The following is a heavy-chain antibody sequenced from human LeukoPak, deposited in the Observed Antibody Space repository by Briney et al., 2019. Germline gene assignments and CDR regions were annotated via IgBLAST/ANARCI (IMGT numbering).Heavy chain of an antibody. Sequence: PGGSLRLSCAASGFTFSSYGMHWVRQAPGKGLEWVAVISYDGSSKYYADSVKGRFTISRDNAKNSLYLQMNSLRAEDTAVYYCARGPYASGTYGRRGWVHYMDVWGKGTTVTISS. V-gene: IGHV3-30*03. CDR1: GFTFSSYG. J-gene: IGHJ6*03. D-gene: IGHD3-10*01. CDR3: ARGPYASGTYGRRGWVHYMDV. CDR2: ISYDGSSK.